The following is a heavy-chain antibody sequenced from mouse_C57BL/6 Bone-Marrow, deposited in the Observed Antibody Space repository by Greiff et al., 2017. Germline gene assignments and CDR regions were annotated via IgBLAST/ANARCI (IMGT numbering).Heavy chain of an antibody. CDR3: ARALWHWYVDV. J-gene: IGHJ1*03. CDR2: ISDGGSYT. Sequence: EVKLMESGGGLVKPGGSLKLSCAASGFTFSSYAMSWVRQTPEKRLEWVATISDGGSYTYYPDNVKGRFTISRDNAKNNLYLQMSHLKSEDTAMYYCARALWHWYVDVWGTATTVTGSS. V-gene: IGHV5-4*03. CDR1: GFTFSSYA. D-gene: IGHD1-1*01.